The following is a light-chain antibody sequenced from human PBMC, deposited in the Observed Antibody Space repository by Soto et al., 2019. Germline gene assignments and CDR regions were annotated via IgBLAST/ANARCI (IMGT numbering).Light chain of an antibody. Sequence: EIVLTQSPGTLSLSPGERATLSCSASQSVSSSYLAWYQQKPGQAPRLLIYGASSRATGIPDRVSGGGSGTDFTLAISRLEPEDFAVYYCQQYNNWPQTFGQGTKVDIK. J-gene: IGKJ1*01. CDR3: QQYNNWPQT. V-gene: IGKV3-20*01. CDR2: GAS. CDR1: QSVSSSY.